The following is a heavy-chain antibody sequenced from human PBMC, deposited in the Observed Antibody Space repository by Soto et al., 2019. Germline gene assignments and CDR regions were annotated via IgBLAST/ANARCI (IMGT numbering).Heavy chain of an antibody. V-gene: IGHV4-31*03. J-gene: IGHJ4*02. CDR3: ARDQGASGYDLTPGVFDY. D-gene: IGHD5-12*01. CDR2: IYYSGST. CDR1: GGSISSGGYY. Sequence: SETLSLTCTVSGGSISSGGYYWSWIRQHPGKGLEWIGYIYYSGSTYYNPSLKSRVTISVDTSKNQFSLKLSSVTAADTAVYYCARDQGASGYDLTPGVFDYWGQGTLVTVSS.